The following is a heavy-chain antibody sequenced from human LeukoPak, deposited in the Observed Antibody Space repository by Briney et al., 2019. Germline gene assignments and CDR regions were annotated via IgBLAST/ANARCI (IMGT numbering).Heavy chain of an antibody. CDR3: TRDRGIAAAAIYDY. J-gene: IGHJ4*02. CDR1: GFSFDDFA. CDR2: ISWDGDTV. Sequence: GGSLRLSCTASGFSFDDFAMYWVRQAPGKGRGWGSYISWDGDTVSYADSVKGRFTTSRDNAKNSLYLQMNSLRAEDTAVYYCTRDRGIAAAAIYDYWGQGIMVTVSS. D-gene: IGHD6-13*01. V-gene: IGHV3-9*01.